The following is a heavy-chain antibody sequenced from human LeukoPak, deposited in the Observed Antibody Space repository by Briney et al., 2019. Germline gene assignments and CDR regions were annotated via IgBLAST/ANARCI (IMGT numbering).Heavy chain of an antibody. CDR2: IYYSGST. V-gene: IGHV4-31*03. J-gene: IGHJ4*03. CDR3: ARVGSGSYYYFDY. Sequence: PSQTLSLTCTVSGGSISSGGYYWSWIRQHPGKGLEWIGYIYYSGSTYYNPSLKSRVAISVDTSKNQFSLKLSSVTAADTAVYYCARVGSGSYYYFDYWGQGTTVTVSS. D-gene: IGHD1-26*01. CDR1: GGSISSGGYY.